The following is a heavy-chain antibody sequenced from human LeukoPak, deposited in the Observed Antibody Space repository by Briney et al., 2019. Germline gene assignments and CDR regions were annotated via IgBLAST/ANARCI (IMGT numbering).Heavy chain of an antibody. Sequence: SETLSLTCTVSGGSISRGSYYWSWIRQPAAKGLEWIGRIYTSGSTNYNPSLKSRVTISVDTSKNQFSLNLSSVTAADTAVYYCARWDPSFDAFSDAFDIWGQGTMVTVSS. CDR2: IYTSGST. D-gene: IGHD3-9*01. V-gene: IGHV4-61*02. CDR3: ARWDPSFDAFSDAFDI. J-gene: IGHJ3*02. CDR1: GGSISRGSYY.